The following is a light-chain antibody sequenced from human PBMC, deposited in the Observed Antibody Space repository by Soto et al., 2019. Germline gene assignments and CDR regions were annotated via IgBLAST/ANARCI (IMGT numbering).Light chain of an antibody. CDR3: SSYTCSSTLHVV. J-gene: IGLJ2*01. Sequence: QSALTQPASVSGSPGQSITISCTGTSSDFGGYDYVSWYQHHPGKAPKLMIYDVTIRPSGVSNRFSGSKSGNTASLTISGLQAEDEADYFCSSYTCSSTLHVVFGGGTKLTVL. CDR1: SSDFGGYDY. CDR2: DVT. V-gene: IGLV2-14*03.